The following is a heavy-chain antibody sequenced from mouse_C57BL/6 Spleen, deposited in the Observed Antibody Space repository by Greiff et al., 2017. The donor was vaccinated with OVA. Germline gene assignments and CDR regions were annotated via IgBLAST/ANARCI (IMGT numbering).Heavy chain of an antibody. CDR3: ARDGLGEGDFDY. D-gene: IGHD4-1*01. V-gene: IGHV5-16*01. CDR2: INYDGSST. Sequence: EVNVVESEGGLVQPGSSMKLSCTASGFTFSDYYMAWVRQVPEKGLEWVANINYDGSSTYYLDSLKSRFIISRDNAKNILYLQMSSLKSEDTATYYCARDGLGEGDFDYWGQGTTLTVSS. CDR1: GFTFSDYY. J-gene: IGHJ2*01.